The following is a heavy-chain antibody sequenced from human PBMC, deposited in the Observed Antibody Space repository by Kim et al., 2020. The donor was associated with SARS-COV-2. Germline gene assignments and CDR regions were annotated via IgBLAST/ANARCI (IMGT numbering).Heavy chain of an antibody. D-gene: IGHD2-21*02. CDR1: GGSITSANW. J-gene: IGHJ6*02. Sequence: SETLSLTCGVSGGSITSANWWSWVRQSPGKGRVWRGEIYHSGSTRYNTSLESRVTISVDRSKNQFSLKLSSVTAADTAMYYCARGFSVAVTGSYYYNMDVWGQGTTVTVSS. CDR2: IYHSGST. CDR3: ARGFSVAVTGSYYYNMDV. V-gene: IGHV4-4*02.